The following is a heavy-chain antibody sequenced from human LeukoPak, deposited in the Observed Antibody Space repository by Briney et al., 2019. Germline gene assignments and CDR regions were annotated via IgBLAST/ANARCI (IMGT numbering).Heavy chain of an antibody. D-gene: IGHD2-15*01. CDR2: IYHSGST. J-gene: IGHJ5*02. Sequence: PSQTLSLTCAVSGGSISSGGYSWSWIRQPPGKGLEWIGYIYHSGSTYYNPSLKSRVTISVDTSKNQFSLKLSSVTAADTAVYYCARQVVAAAYNWFDPWGQGTLVTVSS. CDR3: ARQVVAAAYNWFDP. V-gene: IGHV4-30-2*01. CDR1: GGSISSGGYS.